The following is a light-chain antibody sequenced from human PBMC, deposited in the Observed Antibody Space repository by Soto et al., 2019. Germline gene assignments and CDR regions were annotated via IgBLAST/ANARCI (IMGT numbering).Light chain of an antibody. V-gene: IGKV3-20*01. CDR2: GAS. CDR3: QQYGSSPPT. J-gene: IGKJ2*01. Sequence: EIVLTQSPGTLSLSPGERATLSCRASQSVSSNYLAWYQQKPGQAPRLLIYGASNRATGIPDRFTGSGSGTDFTLTISRLEPEDFAVFYCQQYGSSPPTFGQGTNLEIK. CDR1: QSVSSNY.